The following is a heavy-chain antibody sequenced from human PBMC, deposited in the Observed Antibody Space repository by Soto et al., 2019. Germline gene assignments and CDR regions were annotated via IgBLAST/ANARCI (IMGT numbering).Heavy chain of an antibody. CDR3: ARVGTIFGVVSPTFDY. J-gene: IGHJ4*02. Sequence: ASVKVSCKASGYTFTSYYMHWVRQAPEQGLEWMGIINPSGGSTSYAQKFQGRVTMTRDTSTSTVYMELSSLRSEDTAVYYCARVGTIFGVVSPTFDYWGQGTLVTVSS. V-gene: IGHV1-46*01. CDR2: INPSGGST. CDR1: GYTFTSYY. D-gene: IGHD3-3*01.